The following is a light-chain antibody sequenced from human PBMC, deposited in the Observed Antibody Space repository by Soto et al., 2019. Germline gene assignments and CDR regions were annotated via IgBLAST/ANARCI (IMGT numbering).Light chain of an antibody. CDR3: QHYGTSAL. CDR1: QSVSSSY. J-gene: IGKJ3*01. V-gene: IGKV3-20*01. CDR2: GAS. Sequence: EIVLTQSPGTLSLSPGERATLSCRASQSVSSSYLAWYQQKPGQAPRLLIYGASSRATGIPDRCSVSASGTDFTLTISQLEPEDFAVYYCQHYGTSALFGPGTKVDIK.